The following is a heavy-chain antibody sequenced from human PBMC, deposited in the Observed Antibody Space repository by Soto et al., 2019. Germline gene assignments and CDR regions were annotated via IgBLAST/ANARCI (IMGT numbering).Heavy chain of an antibody. Sequence: ASVKVSCKASGGTFSSYAISWVRQAPGQGLEWMGGIIPIFGTANYAQKFQGRVTITADESTSTAYMELSSLRSEDTAVYYCANYYGSGSYSWDSRNWFDAWGQGTMVTVSS. V-gene: IGHV1-69*13. CDR3: ANYYGSGSYSWDSRNWFDA. D-gene: IGHD3-10*01. J-gene: IGHJ5*01. CDR2: IIPIFGTA. CDR1: GGTFSSYA.